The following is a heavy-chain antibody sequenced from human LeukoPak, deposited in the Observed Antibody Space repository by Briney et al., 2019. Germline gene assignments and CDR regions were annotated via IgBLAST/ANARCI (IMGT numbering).Heavy chain of an antibody. Sequence: GESLKISCKGSGYSFTSYWIGWVRQMPGKGLEWMGIIYPGDSDTRYSPSFQGQVTISADKSISTAYLQWSSLKASDTAMYYCARSIAAAGKGSDNWFDPWGQGTLVTVSS. V-gene: IGHV5-51*01. CDR1: GYSFTSYW. D-gene: IGHD6-13*01. J-gene: IGHJ5*02. CDR3: ARSIAAAGKGSDNWFDP. CDR2: IYPGDSDT.